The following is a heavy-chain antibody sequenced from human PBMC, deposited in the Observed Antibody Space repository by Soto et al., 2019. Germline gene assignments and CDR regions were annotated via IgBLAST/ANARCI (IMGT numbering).Heavy chain of an antibody. D-gene: IGHD6-19*01. V-gene: IGHV3-74*01. Sequence: PGGSLRLSCAASGFTFSSYWMHWVRQAPGKGLVWVSRINSDGSSTSYADSVKGRFTISRENAKNTLYLQMNSLRAEDTAVYYCARDLGAVAGYYYYGMDVWGQGTTVTVSS. CDR2: INSDGSST. J-gene: IGHJ6*02. CDR1: GFTFSSYW. CDR3: ARDLGAVAGYYYYGMDV.